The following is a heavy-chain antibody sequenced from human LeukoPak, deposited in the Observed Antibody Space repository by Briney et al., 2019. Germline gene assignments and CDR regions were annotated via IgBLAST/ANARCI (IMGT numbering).Heavy chain of an antibody. CDR3: ARTDHSSGWYADY. CDR1: GYSFPNYL. Sequence: GESLKISCKGSGYSFPNYLIAWVRQMPGKGLEWMGIIYPGDSDTRYSPSFQGQVTISADKSISTAYLQWSSLKASDTAMYYCARTDHSSGWYADYWGQGTLVTVSS. V-gene: IGHV5-51*01. D-gene: IGHD6-19*01. CDR2: IYPGDSDT. J-gene: IGHJ4*02.